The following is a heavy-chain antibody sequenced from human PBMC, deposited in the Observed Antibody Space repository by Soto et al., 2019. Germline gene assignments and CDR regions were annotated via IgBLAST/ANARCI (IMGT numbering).Heavy chain of an antibody. Sequence: ASVKVSCKASGYTFTSYGISWVRQAPGQGLEWMGWISAYNGNTNYAQKLQGRVTMTTDTSTSTAYMELRSLRSDDTAVYYCARTPRTYYYDSSGYYTNWFDPWGQGNLVTVSS. CDR2: ISAYNGNT. CDR1: GYTFTSYG. J-gene: IGHJ5*02. V-gene: IGHV1-18*04. CDR3: ARTPRTYYYDSSGYYTNWFDP. D-gene: IGHD3-22*01.